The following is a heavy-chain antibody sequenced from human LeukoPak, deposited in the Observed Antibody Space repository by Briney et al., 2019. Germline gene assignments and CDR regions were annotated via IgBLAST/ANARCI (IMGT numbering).Heavy chain of an antibody. CDR1: GFTFSSYG. J-gene: IGHJ4*02. CDR2: IRYDGSNK. CDR3: AKDRIAARPTYFDY. D-gene: IGHD6-6*01. Sequence: PGGSLRLSCAASGFTFSSYGMRWVRQAPGKGLEWVAFIRYDGSNKYYADSVKGRFTISRDNSKNTLYLQMNSLRAEDTAVYYCAKDRIAARPTYFDYWGQGTLVTVSS. V-gene: IGHV3-30*02.